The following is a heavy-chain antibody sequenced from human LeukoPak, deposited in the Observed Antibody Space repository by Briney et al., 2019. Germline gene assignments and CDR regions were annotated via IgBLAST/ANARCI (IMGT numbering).Heavy chain of an antibody. V-gene: IGHV4-39*01. CDR2: IYYSGST. J-gene: IGHJ3*02. CDR3: ASFSQSDALDI. Sequence: PSEALSLTCTVSGGSISSSRYYWAWVRQPPGKGLEWIGNIYYSGSTYSNPSLKSRVTIFVDTSKNQFSLKLSAVTAADTAVYYCASFSQSDALDIWGQGTVVTVSS. CDR1: GGSISSSRYY.